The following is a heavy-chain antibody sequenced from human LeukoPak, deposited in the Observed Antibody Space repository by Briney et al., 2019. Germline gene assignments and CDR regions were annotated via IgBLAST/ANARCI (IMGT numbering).Heavy chain of an antibody. V-gene: IGHV3-48*03. J-gene: IGHJ4*02. CDR1: GFIFSNYD. CDR2: ISSSGSSI. CDR3: VKDSEATFDY. Sequence: GGSLRLSCAAPGFIFSNYDMNWVRQAPGKGLEWISYISSSGSSIYYADSVKGRFTISRDNAKRSLYLQMNSLRAEDTAVYYCVKDSEATFDYWGQGTLVTVSS.